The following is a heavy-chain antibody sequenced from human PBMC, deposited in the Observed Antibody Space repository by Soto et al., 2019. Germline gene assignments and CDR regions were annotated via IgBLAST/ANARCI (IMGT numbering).Heavy chain of an antibody. Sequence: GASVKVSCKASGGTFSNYAISWVRQAPGQGLEWMGGIIPIFDTANYAQKFQGRVTIIADESTSTAYMELSSLRSEDTAVYYCARVGKRGGYYGMDVWGQGTTVTVSS. CDR2: IIPIFDTA. CDR1: GGTFSNYA. D-gene: IGHD3-10*01. J-gene: IGHJ6*02. V-gene: IGHV1-69*13. CDR3: ARVGKRGGYYGMDV.